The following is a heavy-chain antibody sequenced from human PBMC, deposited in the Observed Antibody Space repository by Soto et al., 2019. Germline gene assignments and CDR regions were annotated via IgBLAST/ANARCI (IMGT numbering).Heavy chain of an antibody. J-gene: IGHJ5*02. D-gene: IGHD2-15*01. CDR2: IIPMFGTA. Sequence: QVQLVQSGAEVKKPGSSVKVSCKASGGTFSSYTISWVRQAPGQGLEWMGGIIPMFGTAKYAQKFQGRVTITADEYTSTAYMELSSLRSEDTGVYYCARAGYCSGGSCSSDWFDPWGQGTLVTVSS. CDR1: GGTFSSYT. CDR3: ARAGYCSGGSCSSDWFDP. V-gene: IGHV1-69*01.